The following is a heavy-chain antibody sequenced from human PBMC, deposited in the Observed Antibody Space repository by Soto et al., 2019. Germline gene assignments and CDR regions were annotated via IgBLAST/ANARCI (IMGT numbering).Heavy chain of an antibody. J-gene: IGHJ6*02. D-gene: IGHD3-3*01. CDR3: ARDLAGLLFLVWLFGIYYYYGMDV. CDR1: GYTFTSYG. Sequence: GASVKVSCKASGYTFTSYGISWVRQAPGQGLEWMGWISAYNGNTNYAQKLQGRVTMTTDTSTSTAYMELRSLRSDDTAVYYCARDLAGLLFLVWLFGIYYYYGMDVWGQGTTVTVSS. V-gene: IGHV1-18*01. CDR2: ISAYNGNT.